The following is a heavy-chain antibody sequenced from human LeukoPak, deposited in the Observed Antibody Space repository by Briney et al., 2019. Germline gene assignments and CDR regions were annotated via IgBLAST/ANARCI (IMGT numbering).Heavy chain of an antibody. CDR3: ARVRYFDWLQYYYYYMDV. J-gene: IGHJ6*03. D-gene: IGHD3-9*01. V-gene: IGHV4-59*01. CDR2: IYYSGST. Sequence: SETLSLTCTVSGGSISSYYWSWIRQPSGKGLEWIGYIYYSGSTNYNPSLKSRVTISVDTSKNQFSLKLSSVTAADTAVYYCARVRYFDWLQYYYYYMDVWGKGTTVTVSS. CDR1: GGSISSYY.